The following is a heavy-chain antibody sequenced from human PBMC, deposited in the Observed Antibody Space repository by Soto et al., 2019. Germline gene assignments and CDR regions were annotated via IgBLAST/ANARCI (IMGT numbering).Heavy chain of an antibody. CDR1: GGTFNSFG. J-gene: IGHJ4*02. Sequence: SAKVSCKAYGGTFNSFGIKWVRQAPGQGLEWVGGIIPVFGTINYAQKFRGRVTITADASTSTSYMELSSLRSDDTAVYYCAIENWGPGGHYFDYWGQGTLVTVSS. CDR2: IIPVFGTI. D-gene: IGHD7-27*01. V-gene: IGHV1-69*13. CDR3: AIENWGPGGHYFDY.